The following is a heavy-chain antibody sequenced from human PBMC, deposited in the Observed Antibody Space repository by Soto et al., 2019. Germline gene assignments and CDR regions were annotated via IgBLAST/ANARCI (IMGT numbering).Heavy chain of an antibody. CDR2: IYHSGST. Sequence: QVQLQESGPGLVKPSGTLSLTCAVSGGSISSSNWWSWVRQPPGKGLEWIGEIYHSGSTNYNPSLTLRVTISVATSNTPFSLTLSSVPAADTAVYYCASSWGYSSDSSAYSFRGPTFDYWGQGTLVTVSS. CDR3: ASSWGYSSDSSAYSFRGPTFDY. D-gene: IGHD3-22*01. J-gene: IGHJ4*02. V-gene: IGHV4-4*02. CDR1: GGSISSSNW.